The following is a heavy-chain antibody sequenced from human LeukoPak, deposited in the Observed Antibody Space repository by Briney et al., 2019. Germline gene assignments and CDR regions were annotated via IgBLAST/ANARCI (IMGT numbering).Heavy chain of an antibody. CDR2: ISYDGSNK. V-gene: IGHV3-30*01. CDR3: ARDPVIAARPGYFDY. Sequence: GGSLRLSCAASGFTFSSYAMTWVRQAPGKGLEWVAVISYDGSNKYYADSVKGRFTISRDNSKNTLYLQMNSLRAEDTAVYYCARDPVIAARPGYFDYWGQGTLVTVSS. D-gene: IGHD6-6*01. J-gene: IGHJ4*02. CDR1: GFTFSSYA.